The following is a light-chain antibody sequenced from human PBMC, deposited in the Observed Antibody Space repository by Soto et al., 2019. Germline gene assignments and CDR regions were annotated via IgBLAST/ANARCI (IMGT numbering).Light chain of an antibody. CDR2: DVN. CDR3: RSSACSSNV. V-gene: IGLV2-8*01. J-gene: IGLJ1*01. CDR1: SSDVGGYNF. Sequence: QSVLTQPPSASGSPGQSVAISCTGTSSDVGGYNFVSCYQQHPGTAPKLMICDVNKRPSGVADRFSGSKSGNPAPLTVSGLKAEDEVNYYCRSSACSSNVFGTGTKLTVL.